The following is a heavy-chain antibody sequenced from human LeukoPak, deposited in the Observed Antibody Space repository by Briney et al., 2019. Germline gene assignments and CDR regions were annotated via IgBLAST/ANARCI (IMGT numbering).Heavy chain of an antibody. Sequence: GGSLRLSCAASRFTFDDYAMHWVRQAPGKGLEWVSGISWNSGSIGYADSVKGRFTISRDNAKNSLYLQMNSLRAEDTALYYCAKDIEYSSGWYGGSFDYWGQGTLVTVSS. CDR3: AKDIEYSSGWYGGSFDY. V-gene: IGHV3-9*01. J-gene: IGHJ4*02. CDR2: ISWNSGSI. CDR1: RFTFDDYA. D-gene: IGHD6-19*01.